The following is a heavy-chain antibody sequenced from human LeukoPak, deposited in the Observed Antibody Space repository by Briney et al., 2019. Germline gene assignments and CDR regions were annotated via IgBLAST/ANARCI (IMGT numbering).Heavy chain of an antibody. CDR1: GFTFSNYA. D-gene: IGHD4-17*01. Sequence: GGSLRLSCAASGFTFSNYAMHWVRQAPGKGLEWVAIISYDGSNKYYADSVKGRFTISRDNSKNTLYLQMNSLRAEDTAVYYCVRAVRDYGDENYYYYYMDVWGKGTTVTVSS. CDR2: ISYDGSNK. V-gene: IGHV3-30*04. J-gene: IGHJ6*03. CDR3: VRAVRDYGDENYYYYYMDV.